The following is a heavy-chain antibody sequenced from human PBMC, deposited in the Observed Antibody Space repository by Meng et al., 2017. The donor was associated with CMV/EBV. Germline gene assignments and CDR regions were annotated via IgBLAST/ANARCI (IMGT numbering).Heavy chain of an antibody. V-gene: IGHV3-23*01. CDR3: AKDRVSQFDY. Sequence: GESLKISCVASGFTFSSYSMSWVRQAPGKGLEWVSVISGDGYTTFYADSVKGRFTISRDNSKNTLYLQMNSLRAEDTAVYYCAKDRVSQFDYWGQGTLVTVSS. CDR1: GFTFSSYS. J-gene: IGHJ4*02. CDR2: ISGDGYTT. D-gene: IGHD4-11*01.